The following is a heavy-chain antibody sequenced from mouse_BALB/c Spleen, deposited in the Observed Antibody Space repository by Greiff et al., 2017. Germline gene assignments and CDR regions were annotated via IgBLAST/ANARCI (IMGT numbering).Heavy chain of an antibody. J-gene: IGHJ3*01. Sequence: QVQLQQPGAELVKPGASVKLSCKASGYTFTSYWMHWVKQRPGQGLEWIGEINPSNGRTNYNEKFKSKATLTVDKSSSTAYIQLSSLTSEDSAVYYCASMITFAYWGQGTLVTVSA. V-gene: IGHV1S81*02. CDR1: GYTFTSYW. D-gene: IGHD2-4*01. CDR2: INPSNGRT. CDR3: ASMITFAY.